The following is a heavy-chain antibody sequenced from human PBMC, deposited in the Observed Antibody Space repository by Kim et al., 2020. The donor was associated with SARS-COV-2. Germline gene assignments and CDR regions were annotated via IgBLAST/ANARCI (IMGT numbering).Heavy chain of an antibody. V-gene: IGHV1-2*02. CDR3: ACSIGVPNSGLKVFSY. Sequence: ASVKVSCKASGYTFTDYYIHWVRQAPGQGLEWMGWIDPHSGRTTSGQKSPAKLTFTTDTSITTAYMELSGLTSLDTATYYCACSIGVPNSGLKVFSYWGQGTLVTVSS. J-gene: IGHJ4*02. D-gene: IGHD3-3*01. CDR2: IDPHSGRT. CDR1: GYTFTDYY.